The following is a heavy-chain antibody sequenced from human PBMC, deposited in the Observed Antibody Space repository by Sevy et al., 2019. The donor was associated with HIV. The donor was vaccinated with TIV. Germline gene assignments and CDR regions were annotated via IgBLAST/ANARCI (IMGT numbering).Heavy chain of an antibody. CDR1: GYTFTSYG. J-gene: IGHJ4*02. Sequence: GSVKVSCKASGYTFTSYGISWVRQAPGQGLEWMGWISAYNGNTNYAQKLQGRVTMTTDTSTSTAYMELRSLRSDDTAVYYCARELEYSSPYYFDYWGQGTLVTVSS. V-gene: IGHV1-18*01. CDR2: ISAYNGNT. D-gene: IGHD6-6*01. CDR3: ARELEYSSPYYFDY.